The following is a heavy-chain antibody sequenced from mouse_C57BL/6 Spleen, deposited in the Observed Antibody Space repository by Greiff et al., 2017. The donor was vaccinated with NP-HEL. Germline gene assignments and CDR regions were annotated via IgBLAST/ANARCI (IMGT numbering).Heavy chain of an antibody. J-gene: IGHJ2*01. CDR1: GYTFTSYW. CDR2: IDPSDSET. D-gene: IGHD2-4*01. V-gene: IGHV1-52*01. CDR3: ARRYDYGFDY. Sequence: QVQLQPSGAELVRPGSSVKLSCKASGYTFTSYWMHWVKQRPIQGLEWIGNIDPSDSETHYTQKFKDKATLTVDKSSSTAYMQLSSLTSEDSAVYYCARRYDYGFDYWGQGTTLTVSS.